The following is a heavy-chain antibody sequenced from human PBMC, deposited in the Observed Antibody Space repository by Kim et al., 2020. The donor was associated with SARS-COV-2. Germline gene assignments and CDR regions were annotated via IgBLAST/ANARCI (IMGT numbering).Heavy chain of an antibody. Sequence: ANDAQKCQGRVTITADKSTSTAYMELSSLRSEDTAVYYCARGETSGCLGYWGQGTLVTVSS. D-gene: IGHD3-10*01. J-gene: IGHJ4*02. V-gene: IGHV1-69*04. CDR3: ARGETSGCLGY. CDR2: A.